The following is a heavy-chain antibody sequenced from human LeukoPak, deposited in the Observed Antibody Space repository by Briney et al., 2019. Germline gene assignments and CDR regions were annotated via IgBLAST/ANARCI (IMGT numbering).Heavy chain of an antibody. J-gene: IGHJ4*02. V-gene: IGHV3-53*01. CDR3: AGGQMFTSGGFDD. CDR2: IYTGGDT. Sequence: GGSLRLSCAASGFSVSNKYMSWVRQAPGKGLEWVSVIYTGGDTYYADSVRGRFTTSRDNSKNTVNLQMNSLRAEDTALYYCAGGQMFTSGGFDDWGQGTLVTVSS. CDR1: GFSVSNKY. D-gene: IGHD6-19*01.